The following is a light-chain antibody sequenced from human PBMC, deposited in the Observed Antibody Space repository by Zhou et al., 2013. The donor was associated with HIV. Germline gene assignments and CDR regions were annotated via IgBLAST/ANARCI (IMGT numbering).Light chain of an antibody. CDR3: QQRYSWPIT. J-gene: IGKJ5*01. Sequence: EIVLTQSPATLSLSPGERATLSCRASQSVSSNLAWYQQKPGQAPRLLIHDASNRATGIPPRFSGSGSGTDFTLTISSLEPEDFAIYYCQQRYSWPITFGQGTRLEIK. CDR1: QSVSSN. CDR2: DAS. V-gene: IGKV3-11*01.